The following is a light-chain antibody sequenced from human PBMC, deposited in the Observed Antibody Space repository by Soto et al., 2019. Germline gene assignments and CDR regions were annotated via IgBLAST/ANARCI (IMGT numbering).Light chain of an antibody. J-gene: IGKJ5*01. CDR3: QHHGGSPIT. CDR2: GAS. V-gene: IGKV3-20*01. CDR1: QSVSSSY. Sequence: EIVLTQSPGTLSLSPGERATLSCRASQSVSSSYLAWYQQKPGQAPRLLIYGASSRATGIPDRFSGSESGTDFTLTISGLEPEDFAVYYCQHHGGSPITFGQGTRLEIK.